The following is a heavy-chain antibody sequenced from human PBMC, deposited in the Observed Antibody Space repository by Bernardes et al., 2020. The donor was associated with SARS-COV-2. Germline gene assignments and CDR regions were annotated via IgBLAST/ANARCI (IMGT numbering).Heavy chain of an antibody. Sequence: GSLRLSCEGSGFTFISYSMNWVRQAPGKGLEWISYISSSSYTIYYADSVKGRFTISRDNDKNSLYLQMNNLRAEDTAVYYCLRETKQWPQNWFDPWGQGTLVTVSS. D-gene: IGHD6-19*01. CDR1: GFTFISYS. CDR2: ISSSSYTI. J-gene: IGHJ5*02. V-gene: IGHV3-48*01. CDR3: LRETKQWPQNWFDP.